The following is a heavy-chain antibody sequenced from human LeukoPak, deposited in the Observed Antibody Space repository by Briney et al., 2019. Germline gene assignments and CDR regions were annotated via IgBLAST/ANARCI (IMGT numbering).Heavy chain of an antibody. CDR3: AKGIRAVLDAFDI. V-gene: IGHV3-7*03. J-gene: IGHJ3*02. CDR2: IKPDGSEK. CDR1: GFTFSSSW. Sequence: GGSLRLSCAASGFTFSSSWMSWVRQAPGKGLEWVANIKPDGSEKYYLDSVKGRFTISRDNAKNSLYLQMNSLRAEDTAVYYCAKGIRAVLDAFDIWGQGTMVTVSS. D-gene: IGHD6-19*01.